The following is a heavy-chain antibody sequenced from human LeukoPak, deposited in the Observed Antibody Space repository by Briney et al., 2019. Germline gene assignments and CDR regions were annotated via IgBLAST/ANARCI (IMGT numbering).Heavy chain of an antibody. V-gene: IGHV4-39*07. D-gene: IGHD6-13*01. CDR1: VGSISISSYY. J-gene: IGHJ5*02. CDR3: ANARGTTRKLGRSWEVRWFDP. Sequence: SETLSLTCTVSVGSISISSYYWGWIRQPPGKGLEWIGCIYYSGSTYYNPSLKSRVTISVDTSKNQFSLKLSSVTAADTAVYYCANARGTTRKLGRSWEVRWFDPWGQGTLVTVSS. CDR2: IYYSGST.